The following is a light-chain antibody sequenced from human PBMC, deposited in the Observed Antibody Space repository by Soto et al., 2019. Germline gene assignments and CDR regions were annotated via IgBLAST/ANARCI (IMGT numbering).Light chain of an antibody. CDR2: DAF. CDR1: QNIRSN. CDR3: QPYNDWHT. J-gene: IGKJ4*01. Sequence: EIVMTQSPATLSVSPGERATLSCRASQNIRSNLAWYQQKPGQAPRLLIYDAFTRATGIPARFSGSGSGTEFTLTISSLQSEDFAVYLCQPYNDWHTFGGGTKVEIK. V-gene: IGKV3-15*01.